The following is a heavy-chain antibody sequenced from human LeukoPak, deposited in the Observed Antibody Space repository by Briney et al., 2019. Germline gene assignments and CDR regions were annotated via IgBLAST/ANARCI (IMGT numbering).Heavy chain of an antibody. V-gene: IGHV1-18*01. CDR2: IIAYNGNT. CDR1: GYTFTSYG. D-gene: IGHD3-10*01. Sequence: ASVKVSCKASGYTFTSYGISWVRQAPGQGLEWMGWIIAYNGNTNYAQKLQGRVTMTTDTSTSTAYMELRSLRSDDTAGYDCARGGITMVRGVIRTEYWGQGTLVTVSS. J-gene: IGHJ4*02. CDR3: ARGGITMVRGVIRTEY.